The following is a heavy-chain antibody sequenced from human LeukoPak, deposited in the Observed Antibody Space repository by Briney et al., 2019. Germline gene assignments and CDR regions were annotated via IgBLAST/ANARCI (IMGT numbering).Heavy chain of an antibody. CDR3: ARVSGRIDY. CDR1: GVSISSSSYY. J-gene: IGHJ4*02. D-gene: IGHD7-27*01. CDR2: IYYSGST. V-gene: IGHV4-39*07. Sequence: PSETLSLTCTVSGVSISSSSYYWGWIRQPPGKGLEWIGSIYYSGSTYYNPSLKSRVTISVDTSKNQFSLKLSSVTAADTAVYYCARVSGRIDYWGQGTLVTVSS.